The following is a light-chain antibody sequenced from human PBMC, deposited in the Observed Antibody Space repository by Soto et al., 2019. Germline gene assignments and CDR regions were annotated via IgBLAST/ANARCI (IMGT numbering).Light chain of an antibody. V-gene: IGKV1-12*01. J-gene: IGKJ4*01. CDR1: QDIGRY. Sequence: DIQMTQSPSAMSASVGDRVTITCRASQDIGRYLVWFQQRPGKVPERLIYLASTLQSGVPSRFSGSGSGTDFTLTISSLQPEDFATYYCQQANSFPHTFGGGTKVEIK. CDR2: LAS. CDR3: QQANSFPHT.